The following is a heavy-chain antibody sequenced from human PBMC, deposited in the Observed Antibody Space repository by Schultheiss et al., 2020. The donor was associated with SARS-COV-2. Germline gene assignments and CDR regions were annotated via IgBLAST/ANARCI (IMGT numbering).Heavy chain of an antibody. Sequence: SQTLSLTCTVSGASISSYYWSWIRQPPGKGLEWIGSIYYSGSTYYNPSLKSRVTISVDTSKNQFSLKLSSVTAADTAVYYCARGSRTVVVVAATDFDYWGQGTLVTVSS. J-gene: IGHJ4*02. CDR1: GASISSYY. D-gene: IGHD2-15*01. CDR2: IYYSGST. V-gene: IGHV4-59*05. CDR3: ARGSRTVVVVAATDFDY.